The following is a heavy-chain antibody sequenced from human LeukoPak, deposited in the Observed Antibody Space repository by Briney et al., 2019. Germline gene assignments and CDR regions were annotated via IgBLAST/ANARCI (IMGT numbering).Heavy chain of an antibody. CDR2: ISAYNGNT. CDR3: ARGWGYYDSSGYNY. J-gene: IGHJ4*02. CDR1: GYTFTSYG. Sequence: GASVKVSCKASGYTFTSYGISWVRQAPGQGLEWMGWISAYNGNTNYAQKLQGRVTTTTDTSTSTAYMELRSLRSDDTAVYYCARGWGYYDSSGYNYWGQGTLVTVSS. V-gene: IGHV1-18*01. D-gene: IGHD3-22*01.